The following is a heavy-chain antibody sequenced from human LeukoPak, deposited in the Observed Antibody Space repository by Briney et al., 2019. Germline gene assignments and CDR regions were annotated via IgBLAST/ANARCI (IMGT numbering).Heavy chain of an antibody. CDR1: GFTVSSNY. D-gene: IGHD1-26*01. V-gene: IGHV3-53*01. J-gene: IGHJ4*02. CDR2: IYSGGST. Sequence: GGSLRLSCAASGFTVSSNYMSWVRQAPGKGLEWVSVIYSGGSTYYADSVKGRFTISRDNSKNTLYLQMNSLRAEDTAVYYCTRDIRYYYFDYWGQGTLVTVSS. CDR3: TRDIRYYYFDY.